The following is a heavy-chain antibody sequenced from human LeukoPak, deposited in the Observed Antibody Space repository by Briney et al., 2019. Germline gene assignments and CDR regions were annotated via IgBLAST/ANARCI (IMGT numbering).Heavy chain of an antibody. CDR2: ISGSGGST. D-gene: IGHD6-13*01. CDR1: GFTFSSYA. J-gene: IGHJ1*01. V-gene: IGHV3-23*01. Sequence: GGSLRLSCAASGFTFSSYAMSWVRQAPGKGLEWVSAISGSGGSTYYADSVKGRFTISRDNAKNSLYLQMNSLRAEDTALYYCAKDSIAAAGFDHFQHWGQGTLVTVSS. CDR3: AKDSIAAAGFDHFQH.